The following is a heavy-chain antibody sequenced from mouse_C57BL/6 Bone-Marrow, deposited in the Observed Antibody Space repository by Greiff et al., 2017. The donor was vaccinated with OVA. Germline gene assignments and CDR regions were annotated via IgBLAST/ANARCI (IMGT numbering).Heavy chain of an antibody. Sequence: QVQLKESGPGLVAPSQSLSITCTVSGFSLTSYGVHWVRQPPGKGLEWLVVIWSAGSTTYNSALNSRLSISTDNSKSQVFLKMNRLQTDDTAMYYCARHAYDYDGYFDYRGQGTTLTVSS. D-gene: IGHD2-4*01. CDR1: GFSLTSYG. CDR3: ARHAYDYDGYFDY. J-gene: IGHJ2*01. V-gene: IGHV2-6-1*01. CDR2: IWSAGST.